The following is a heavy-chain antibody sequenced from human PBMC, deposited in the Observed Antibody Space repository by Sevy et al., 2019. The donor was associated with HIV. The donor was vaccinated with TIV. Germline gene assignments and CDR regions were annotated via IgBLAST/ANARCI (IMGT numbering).Heavy chain of an antibody. J-gene: IGHJ3*02. Sequence: SETPSLTCTVSGGSMSDYYWSWIRQPPGKGLEWMGYIYYRGATNYNPSLKSRVTISVDTSKNQFSLKLSSVTAADTAVYYCARESGSSSWYGAFDIWGQGTMVTVSS. D-gene: IGHD6-13*01. CDR1: GGSMSDYY. CDR3: ARESGSSSWYGAFDI. V-gene: IGHV4-59*01. CDR2: IYYRGAT.